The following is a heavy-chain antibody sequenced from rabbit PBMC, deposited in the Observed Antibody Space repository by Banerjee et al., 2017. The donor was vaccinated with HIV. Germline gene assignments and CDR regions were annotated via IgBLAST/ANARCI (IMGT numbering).Heavy chain of an antibody. CDR2: IYTGSGSA. D-gene: IGHD4-1*01. J-gene: IGHJ4*01. V-gene: IGHV1S45*01. CDR1: GFTLSNYW. CDR3: ARDLAGVIGWNFNL. Sequence: QEQLEESGGDLVKPGASLTLTCKASGFTLSNYWICWVRQAPGKGLEWIACIYTGSGSALYVSWAKGRFTISKTSSTTVTLQMTSLTAADTATYFCARDLAGVIGWNFNLWGQGTLVTVS.